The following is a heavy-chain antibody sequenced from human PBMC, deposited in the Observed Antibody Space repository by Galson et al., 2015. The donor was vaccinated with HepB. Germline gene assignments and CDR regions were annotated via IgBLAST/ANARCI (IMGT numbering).Heavy chain of an antibody. CDR2: IKSKTDGGTT. J-gene: IGHJ4*02. CDR1: GFTFSNAW. Sequence: SLRLSCAASGFTFSNAWMSWVRQAPGKGLEWVGRIKSKTDGGTTDYAAPVKGRFTISRDDSKNTLYLQMNSLKTEDTAVYYCTTTLSITMVRGVIIREDYWGQGTLVTVSS. V-gene: IGHV3-15*01. CDR3: TTTLSITMVRGVIIREDY. D-gene: IGHD3-10*01.